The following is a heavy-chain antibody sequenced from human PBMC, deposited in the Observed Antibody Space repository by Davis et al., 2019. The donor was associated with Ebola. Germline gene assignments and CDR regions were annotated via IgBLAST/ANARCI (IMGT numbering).Heavy chain of an antibody. CDR1: GGSISSSNW. Sequence: SETLSLTCAVSGGSISSSNWWSWVRQPPGKGLEWIGEIYHSGSTNYNPSLKSRVTISVDKSKNQFSLKLSSVTAADTAVYYCARDRNSGPPLTWYYYGMDVWGQGTTVTVSS. V-gene: IGHV4-4*02. J-gene: IGHJ6*02. CDR3: ARDRNSGPPLTWYYYGMDV. CDR2: IYHSGST. D-gene: IGHD6-19*01.